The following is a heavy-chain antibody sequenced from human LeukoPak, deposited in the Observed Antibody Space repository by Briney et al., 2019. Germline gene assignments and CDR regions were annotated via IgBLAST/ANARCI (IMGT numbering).Heavy chain of an antibody. Sequence: SETLSLTCAVSGGSFSGYYWSWIRQPPGKGLEWIGEINHSGSTNYNPSLKSQFTISLDTSKNQVSLNLSSVTAADTAVYYCARGPLDSGYTYFDYWGQGTLVSVAS. CDR2: INHSGST. J-gene: IGHJ4*02. CDR3: ARGPLDSGYTYFDY. V-gene: IGHV4-34*01. D-gene: IGHD5-12*01. CDR1: GGSFSGYY.